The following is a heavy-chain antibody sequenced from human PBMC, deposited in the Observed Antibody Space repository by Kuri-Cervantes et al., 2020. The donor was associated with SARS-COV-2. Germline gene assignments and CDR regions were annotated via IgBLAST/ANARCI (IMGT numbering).Heavy chain of an antibody. V-gene: IGHV3-30*04. CDR2: ISYDGSNK. J-gene: IGHJ4*02. Sequence: GESLKISCAASGFTFSSYAMHWVRQAPSKGLEWVAVISYDGSNKYYADSVKGRFTISRDNSKNTLYLQMNSLRAEDTAVYYCARDPDTTDSYGFDYWGQGTLVTVSS. CDR3: ARDPDTTDSYGFDY. CDR1: GFTFSSYA. D-gene: IGHD5-18*01.